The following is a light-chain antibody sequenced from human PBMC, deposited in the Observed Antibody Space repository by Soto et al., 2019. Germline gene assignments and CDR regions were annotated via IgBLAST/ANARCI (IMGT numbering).Light chain of an antibody. CDR1: QGVTSY. CDR3: LQLNTYPFT. J-gene: IGKJ3*01. Sequence: IQLTQSQSSLSASVGDRVTITCRASQGVTSYLAWYQQKPGKAPKLLLYAASTLQSGVPSRFSGSGSVTDFTLTNSSLQPEDFANYYCLQLNTYPFTFGPGTKVEIK. V-gene: IGKV1-9*01. CDR2: AAS.